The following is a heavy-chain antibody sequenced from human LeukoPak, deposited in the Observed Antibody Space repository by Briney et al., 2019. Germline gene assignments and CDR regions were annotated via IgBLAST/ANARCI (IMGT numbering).Heavy chain of an antibody. Sequence: SETLSLTCTVSGYSISSGYYWGWIRQPPGKGLEWIGSIYHSGSTYYNPSLKSRVTISVDTSKNQFSLKLSSVTAADTAVYYCARDLSSHIVLNYYYYGMDVWGQGTTVTVSS. CDR1: GYSISSGYY. CDR3: ARDLSSHIVLNYYYYGMDV. J-gene: IGHJ6*02. D-gene: IGHD5/OR15-5a*01. V-gene: IGHV4-38-2*02. CDR2: IYHSGST.